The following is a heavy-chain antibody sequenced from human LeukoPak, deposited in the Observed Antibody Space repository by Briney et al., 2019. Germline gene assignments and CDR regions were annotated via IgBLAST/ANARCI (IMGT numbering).Heavy chain of an antibody. V-gene: IGHV3-30-3*01. D-gene: IGHD3-22*01. CDR1: GFTFSSYA. CDR2: ISYDGSNK. J-gene: IGHJ4*02. Sequence: GGSLRLSCAASGFTFSSYAMHWVRQAPGKGLEWVAVISYDGSNKYYADSVKGRFTISRDNSKNTLYLQMNSLRAEDTAVYYCAREACPYRLCYYDSSGYSLNYYFDYWGQGTLVTVSS. CDR3: AREACPYRLCYYDSSGYSLNYYFDY.